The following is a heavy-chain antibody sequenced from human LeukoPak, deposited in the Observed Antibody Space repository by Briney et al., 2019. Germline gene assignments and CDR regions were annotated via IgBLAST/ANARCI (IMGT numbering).Heavy chain of an antibody. CDR1: GGSVSSSTYY. CDR2: IYTSGNT. CDR3: ARAGYYYGSGSYPLDY. V-gene: IGHV4-61*05. J-gene: IGHJ4*02. Sequence: SETLSLTCTVSGGSVSSSTYYWGWIRQPPGKGLEWIGRIYTSGNTNYDPSLKSRVTMSVDKSKNQFSLKLSSVTAADTAGYYCARAGYYYGSGSYPLDYWGQGTLVTVSS. D-gene: IGHD3-10*01.